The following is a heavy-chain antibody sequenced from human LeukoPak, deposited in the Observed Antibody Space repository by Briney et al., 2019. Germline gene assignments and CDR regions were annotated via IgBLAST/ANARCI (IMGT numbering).Heavy chain of an antibody. D-gene: IGHD3-22*01. CDR1: AYTFTSYY. CDR3: ARDIYDSSGYLGYYFDY. J-gene: IGHJ4*02. Sequence: RASVKVSCRASAYTFTSYYMHWVRQAPGQGLEWMGIINPSGGSTSYAQKFQGRVTMTRDMSTSTVYMELSSLRSEDTAVYYCARDIYDSSGYLGYYFDYWGQGTLVTVSS. V-gene: IGHV1-46*01. CDR2: INPSGGST.